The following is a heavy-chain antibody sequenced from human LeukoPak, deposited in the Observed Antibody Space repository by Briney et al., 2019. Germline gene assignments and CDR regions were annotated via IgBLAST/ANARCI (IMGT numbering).Heavy chain of an antibody. Sequence: PGGSLRLSCAASGFTLTNTWMRWARQAPGKGLEGVGRIKTRNEDETTNYSAPVKGRFPISRDDSKNTLYLLMNSLRIEDIAVYYCATNPLYWGQGTLVPVSS. CDR1: GFTLTNTW. J-gene: IGHJ4*02. V-gene: IGHV3-15*01. CDR2: IKTRNEDETT. CDR3: ATNPLY.